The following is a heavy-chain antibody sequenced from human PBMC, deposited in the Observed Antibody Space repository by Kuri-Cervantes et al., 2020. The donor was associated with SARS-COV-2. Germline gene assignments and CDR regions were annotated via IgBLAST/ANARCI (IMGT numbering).Heavy chain of an antibody. D-gene: IGHD6-6*01. CDR3: ASLTEYSSSLNCYFDL. CDR2: IIPILGTA. CDR1: GHTFSTTG. J-gene: IGHJ2*01. Sequence: SVKVSCKASGHTFSTTGISWVRQAPGQGLEWMGRIIPILGTANYAQKFQGRVTITADESTSTAYMELSSLRSEDTAVYYCASLTEYSSSLNCYFDLWGRGTLVTVSS. V-gene: IGHV1-69*11.